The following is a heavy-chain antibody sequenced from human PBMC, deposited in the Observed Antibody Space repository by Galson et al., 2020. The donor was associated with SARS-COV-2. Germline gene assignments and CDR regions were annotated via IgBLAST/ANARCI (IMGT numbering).Heavy chain of an antibody. CDR1: GGSISSYY. V-gene: IGHV4-59*07. CDR2: IYYSGST. CDR3: ARGFDY. J-gene: IGHJ4*02. Sequence: ASDTLSLTCTVSGGSISSYYWSWIRQPPGKGLEWIGYIYYSGSTNYNPSLKSRVTISVDTSKNQFSLKLSSVTAADTAVYYCARGFDYWGQGIPVTGAS.